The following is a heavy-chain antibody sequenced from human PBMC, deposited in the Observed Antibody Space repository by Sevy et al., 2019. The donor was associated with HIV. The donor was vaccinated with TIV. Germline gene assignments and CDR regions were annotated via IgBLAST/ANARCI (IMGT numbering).Heavy chain of an antibody. CDR1: GFSVGSYS. Sequence: GGSLGLSCAASGFSVGSYSMNWVRQAPGKGLEWVSFISFTTNNTYYVDSVNGRFTISRDNAKNSVYLQMNSLRAEDTAVYYCSSGGGYWGQGTLVTVSS. D-gene: IGHD3-16*01. CDR3: SSGGGY. J-gene: IGHJ4*02. CDR2: ISFTTNNT. V-gene: IGHV3-21*01.